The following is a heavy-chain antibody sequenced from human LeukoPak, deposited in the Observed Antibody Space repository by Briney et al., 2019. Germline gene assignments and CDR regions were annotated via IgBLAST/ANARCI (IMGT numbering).Heavy chain of an antibody. V-gene: IGHV1-69*04. CDR1: GGTFSSYA. Sequence: GASVKVSCKASGGTFSSYAISWVRQAPGQGLEWMGRIIPILGIANYAQKFQGRVTITADKSTSTAYMELSSLRSEDTAVYYCARALDIVGATNWFDPWGQGTLVTVSS. J-gene: IGHJ5*02. D-gene: IGHD1-26*01. CDR3: ARALDIVGATNWFDP. CDR2: IIPILGIA.